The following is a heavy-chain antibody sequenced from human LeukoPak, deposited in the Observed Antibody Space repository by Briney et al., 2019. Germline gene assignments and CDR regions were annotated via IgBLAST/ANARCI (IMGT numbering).Heavy chain of an antibody. D-gene: IGHD5-24*01. J-gene: IGHJ3*02. CDR1: GFTFSSYS. V-gene: IGHV3-48*01. CDR2: ISSSSSTI. Sequence: GGSPRLSCAASGFTFSSYSMNWVRQAPGKGLEWVSYISSSSSTIYYADSVKGRFTISRDNAKNSLYLQMNSLRAEDTAVYYCAKFGRVATIQAAFDIWGQGTMVTVSS. CDR3: AKFGRVATIQAAFDI.